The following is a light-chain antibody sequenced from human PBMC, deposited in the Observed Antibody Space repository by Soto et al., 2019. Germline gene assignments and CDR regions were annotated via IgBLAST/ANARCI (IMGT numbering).Light chain of an antibody. CDR1: QSVSSN. CDR2: GAS. CDR3: QQYNNWPRT. Sequence: VLTPAPATLSASPGERRTLSCRASQSVSSNLAWYQQKPGQXPRXXIYGASTRATGIPARFSGSVSGTELTITISSLQSEDCEVYYGQQYNNWPRTFGQGTKVDIK. J-gene: IGKJ1*01. V-gene: IGKV3-15*01.